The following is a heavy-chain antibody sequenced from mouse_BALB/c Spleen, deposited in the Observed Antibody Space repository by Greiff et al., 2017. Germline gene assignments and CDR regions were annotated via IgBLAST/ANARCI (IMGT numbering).Heavy chain of an antibody. D-gene: IGHD1-1*01. CDR2: IWGDGST. CDR1: GFSLTGYG. V-gene: IGHV2-6-7*01. Sequence: QVQLKESGPGLVAPSQSLSITCTVSGFSLTGYGVNWVRQPPGKGLEWLGMIWGDGSTDYNSALKSRLSISKDNSKSQVFLKMNSLQTDDTARYYCAREFHYYGSSYEFAYWGQGTLVTVSA. J-gene: IGHJ3*01. CDR3: AREFHYYGSSYEFAY.